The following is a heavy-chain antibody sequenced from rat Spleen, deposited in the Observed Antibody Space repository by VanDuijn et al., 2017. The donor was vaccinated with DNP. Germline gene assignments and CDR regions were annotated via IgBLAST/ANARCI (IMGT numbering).Heavy chain of an antibody. CDR1: GFTFSNFY. CDR2: TSGGGGNT. CDR3: ARHYNNNLQWFPY. D-gene: IGHD1-10*01. V-gene: IGHV5-25*01. Sequence: EVQLVESGGGLVQPGRSMKLSCAASGFTFSNFYMAWVRQAPTKGLAGVASTSGGGGNTYYQDSVKGRFTISRDNAKNTLYLQMDSLRSEDTATYYCARHYNNNLQWFPYWGQGVMVTVSS. J-gene: IGHJ2*01.